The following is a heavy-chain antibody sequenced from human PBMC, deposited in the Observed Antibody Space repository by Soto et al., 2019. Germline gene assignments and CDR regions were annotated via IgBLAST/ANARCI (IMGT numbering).Heavy chain of an antibody. V-gene: IGHV1-69*13. CDR2: IIPIFGTA. CDR3: ARDLNGDYSFNY. CDR1: GGTFSSYA. D-gene: IGHD4-17*01. Sequence: SVKVSCKASGGTFSSYATSWVRQAPGQGLEWMGGIIPIFGTANYAQKFQGRVTITADESTSTAYMELSSLRSEDTAVYYCARDLNGDYSFNYWGQGTLVTVSS. J-gene: IGHJ4*02.